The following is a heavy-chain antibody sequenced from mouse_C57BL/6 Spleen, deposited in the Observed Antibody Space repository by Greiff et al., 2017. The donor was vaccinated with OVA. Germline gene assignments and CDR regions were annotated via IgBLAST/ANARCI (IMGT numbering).Heavy chain of an antibody. D-gene: IGHD2-2*01. Sequence: VQLQQSGAELVKPGASVKLSCKASGYTFTEYSIHWVKQRPGQGLEWIGWFYPGGGSIKYNEKFKDKATLTADKSSSTVYMELRRMTSEVSAVYFCSRHEKIAGYDDDWYFDVWGTGTTVTVSS. CDR1: GYTFTEYS. CDR2: FYPGGGSI. CDR3: SRHEKIAGYDDDWYFDV. V-gene: IGHV1-62-2*01. J-gene: IGHJ1*03.